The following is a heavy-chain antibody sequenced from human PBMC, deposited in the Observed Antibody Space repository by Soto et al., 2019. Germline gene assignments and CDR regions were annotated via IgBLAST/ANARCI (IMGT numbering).Heavy chain of an antibody. CDR2: INPNSGGT. Sequence: ASVKVSCKASGYTFTGYYMQWVRQAPGQGLEWMGWINPNSGGTNYAQKFQGWVTMTTDTSTSTAYMELRSLRSDDTAVYYCARVYHCGGDCYLYYYYGMDVWGQGTTVTVSS. J-gene: IGHJ6*02. D-gene: IGHD2-21*02. CDR1: GYTFTGYY. V-gene: IGHV1-2*04. CDR3: ARVYHCGGDCYLYYYYGMDV.